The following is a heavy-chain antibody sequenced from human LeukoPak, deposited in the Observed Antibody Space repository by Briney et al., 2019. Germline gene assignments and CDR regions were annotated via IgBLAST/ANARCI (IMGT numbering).Heavy chain of an antibody. CDR3: TRGPPNWGYDY. CDR1: GYTFTSYG. V-gene: IGHV1-8*01. J-gene: IGHJ4*02. CDR2: MSPNSGNT. D-gene: IGHD7-27*01. Sequence: ASVKVSCKASGYTFTSYGINWVRQATGQGLEWMGWMSPNSGNTGYAQKFQGRVTMTRSTSMSTAYMELSSLKSEDTAVYYCTRGPPNWGYDYWGQGTLVTVSS.